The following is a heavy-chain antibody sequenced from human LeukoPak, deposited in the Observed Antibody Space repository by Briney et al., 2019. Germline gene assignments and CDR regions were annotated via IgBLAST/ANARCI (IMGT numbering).Heavy chain of an antibody. Sequence: PSETLSLTCAVYGGSFSGYYWSWIRQPPGKGLEWIGEINHSGSTNYNPSLKSRVTISVDTSKNQFSLKLSSVTAADTAVYYCARGGIAARPNWFDPWGQGTLVTASS. J-gene: IGHJ5*02. CDR3: ARGGIAARPNWFDP. CDR2: INHSGST. CDR1: GGSFSGYY. V-gene: IGHV4-34*01. D-gene: IGHD6-6*01.